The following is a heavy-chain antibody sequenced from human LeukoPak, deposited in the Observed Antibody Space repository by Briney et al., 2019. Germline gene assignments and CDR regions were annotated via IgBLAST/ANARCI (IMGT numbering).Heavy chain of an antibody. J-gene: IGHJ5*02. Sequence: GQSLRLSCAASGFTFSSYGMHWVRQAPGKGLEWMAVIWYDGNYQYYADSVKGRSTISRDNSKSTLYLEMNSLRVEDTAVYYCARDVVRGLNWFDPWGQGVLVTVSS. CDR3: ARDVVRGLNWFDP. CDR1: GFTFSSYG. D-gene: IGHD3-10*01. V-gene: IGHV3-33*01. CDR2: IWYDGNYQ.